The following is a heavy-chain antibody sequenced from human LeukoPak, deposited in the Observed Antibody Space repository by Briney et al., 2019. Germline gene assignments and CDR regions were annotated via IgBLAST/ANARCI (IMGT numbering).Heavy chain of an antibody. CDR3: RIGSYHDTYYYGMDV. V-gene: IGHV3-21*01. CDR1: GFTFSSYS. D-gene: IGHD1-26*01. Sequence: PGGSLRLSCAASGFTFSSYSMNWVRQAPGKGLEWVSSISSSSSYIYYADSVKGRFTISRDNAKNSLYLQMNSLRAEDTAVYYCRIGSYHDTYYYGMDVWGQGTTVTVSS. CDR2: ISSSSSYI. J-gene: IGHJ6*02.